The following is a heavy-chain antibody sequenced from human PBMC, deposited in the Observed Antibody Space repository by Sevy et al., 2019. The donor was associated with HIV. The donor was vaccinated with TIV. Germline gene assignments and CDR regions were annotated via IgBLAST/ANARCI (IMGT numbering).Heavy chain of an antibody. CDR2: IIPIFGTA. Sequence: ASVKVSCKASGGTFSSYAISWVRQAPGQGLEWVGGIIPIFGTANYAQKFQGRVTITADESTSTAYMELSSLRSEDTAWYYCAGGSPPPYSSGWFLDYWGQGTLVTVSS. D-gene: IGHD6-19*01. CDR1: GGTFSSYA. CDR3: AGGSPPPYSSGWFLDY. J-gene: IGHJ4*02. V-gene: IGHV1-69*13.